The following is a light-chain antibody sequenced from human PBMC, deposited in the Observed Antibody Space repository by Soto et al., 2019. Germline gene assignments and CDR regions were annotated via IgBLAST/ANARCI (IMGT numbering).Light chain of an antibody. J-gene: IGLJ2*01. V-gene: IGLV4-69*01. CDR1: SGHSSYA. CDR2: LXSDGSH. Sequence: CTLSSGHSSYAIAWHQQQPEKGPRYLMXLXSDGSHTKGDAIXXRFSGSSSGAERYLTISSLQSEDEADYYCQTWGTGIHVVFGGGTKLTVL. CDR3: QTWGTGIHVV.